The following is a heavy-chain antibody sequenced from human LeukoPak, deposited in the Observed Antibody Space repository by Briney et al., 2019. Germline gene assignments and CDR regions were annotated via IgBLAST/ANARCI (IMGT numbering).Heavy chain of an antibody. V-gene: IGHV1-69*05. CDR1: GGTFSSYA. J-gene: IGHJ4*02. CDR3: ASRELAETSPFDY. Sequence: GSSVKVSCKASGGTFSSYAISWVRQAPAQGLEWMGRIIPIFGTANYAQKFQGRDTITTDESTSTAYLELSSLISEDTAVYYCASRELAETSPFDYWGQGTLVTVSS. D-gene: IGHD1-26*01. CDR2: IIPIFGTA.